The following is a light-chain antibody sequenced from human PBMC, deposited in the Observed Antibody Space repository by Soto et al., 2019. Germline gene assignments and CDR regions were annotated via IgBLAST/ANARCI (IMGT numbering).Light chain of an antibody. CDR2: DVS. V-gene: IGLV2-14*01. J-gene: IGLJ3*02. CDR3: SSYTSSSDWV. CDR1: SSDVGGYNY. Sequence: QSALTQPASVSGSPGQSITISCTGTSSDVGGYNYVSWYQQHPGKAPKLMIYDVSNRPSGVSNRFSGSESGNTASLTISGLQAEDEADYYCSSYTSSSDWVFGGGTKVTVL.